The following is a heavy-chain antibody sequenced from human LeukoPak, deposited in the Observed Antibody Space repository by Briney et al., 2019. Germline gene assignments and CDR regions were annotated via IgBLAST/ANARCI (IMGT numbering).Heavy chain of an antibody. D-gene: IGHD6-19*01. V-gene: IGHV1-2*02. CDR1: GYTFTGYY. CDR2: INPNSGGT. J-gene: IGHJ5*02. CDR3: ARGRSIAVAGNWFDP. Sequence: ASVKVSCKASGYTFTGYYMHWVRQAPGQGLDWMGWINPNSGGTNYAQKFQGRVTMTRDTSISTAYMELSRLRSDDTAVYYCARGRSIAVAGNWFDPWGQGTLVTVSS.